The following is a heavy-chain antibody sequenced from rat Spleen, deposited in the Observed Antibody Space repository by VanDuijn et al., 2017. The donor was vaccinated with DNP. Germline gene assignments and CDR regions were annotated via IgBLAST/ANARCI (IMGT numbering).Heavy chain of an antibody. CDR1: GFTFSSYW. CDR3: ARRGYYGSYWYFDF. Sequence: EVQLVETGGGLVQPGRSLKLSCVASGFTFSSYWMYWIRQAPGKGLEWVASINPDGGSTHYRDSVKGRFTVSRDNAKSTLYLQMDSLRSEDTATYYCARRGYYGSYWYFDFWGPGTMVTVSS. CDR2: INPDGGST. J-gene: IGHJ1*01. V-gene: IGHV5-58*01. D-gene: IGHD1-6*01.